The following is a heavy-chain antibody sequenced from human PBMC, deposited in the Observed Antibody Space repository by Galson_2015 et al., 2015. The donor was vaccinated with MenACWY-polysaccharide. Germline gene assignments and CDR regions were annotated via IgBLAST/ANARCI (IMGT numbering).Heavy chain of an antibody. J-gene: IGHJ3*02. CDR2: ISYDGSNK. CDR3: ANTYYYDLTAFEI. V-gene: IGHV3-30-3*01. Sequence: SLRLSCAASGFTFSSYAMHWVRQAPGKGLEWVAVISYDGSNKYYADSVKGRFTISRDNSKNTLYLQMNSLRAEDTAVYYCANTYYYDLTAFEIWGQGTMVTVSS. D-gene: IGHD3-22*01. CDR1: GFTFSSYA.